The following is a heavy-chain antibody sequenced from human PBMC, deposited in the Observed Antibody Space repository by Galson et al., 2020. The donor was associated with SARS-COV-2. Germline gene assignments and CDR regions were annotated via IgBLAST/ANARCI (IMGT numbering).Heavy chain of an antibody. Sequence: SETLSLTCIVSGGSINNNTYYWGWIRQPPGKGLEWIGSIYYSGKTYYTSSLKSRVTISIDTSKNHFSLKLTSVTAADTATYYCARAFGFWSGTSVLAGWFDPWGQGTLVTVSS. V-gene: IGHV4-39*07. CDR3: ARAFGFWSGTSVLAGWFDP. CDR1: GGSINNNTYY. CDR2: IYYSGKT. D-gene: IGHD3-3*01. J-gene: IGHJ5*02.